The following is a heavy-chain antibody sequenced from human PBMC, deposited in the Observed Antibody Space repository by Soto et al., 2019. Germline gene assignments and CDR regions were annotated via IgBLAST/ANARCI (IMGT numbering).Heavy chain of an antibody. CDR3: ARDGYCSGGSCQRRLFDP. D-gene: IGHD2-15*01. J-gene: IGHJ5*02. V-gene: IGHV4-59*01. Sequence: LSLTCTFSGGSIGSYYWSWIRQPPGKGLEWIGYIYYSGSTNYNPSLKSRVTISVDTSKNQFSLKLSSVTAADTAVYYCARDGYCSGGSCQRRLFDPWGQGTLVTVSS. CDR1: GGSIGSYY. CDR2: IYYSGST.